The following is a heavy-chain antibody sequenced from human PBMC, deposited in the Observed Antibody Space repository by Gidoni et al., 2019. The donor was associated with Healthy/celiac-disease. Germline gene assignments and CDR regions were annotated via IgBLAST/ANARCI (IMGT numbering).Heavy chain of an antibody. D-gene: IGHD2-2*01. CDR1: GFTFGSYE. V-gene: IGHV3-48*03. CDR2: ISSSGSTI. Sequence: EVQLVESGGGLVQPGGSLGLSCAASGFTFGSYEMNWVRQAPGKGLEWVSYISSSGSTIYYADSVKGRFTISRDNAKNSLYLQMNSLRAEDTAVYYCARASRDGKAYAFDIWGQGTMVTVSS. J-gene: IGHJ3*02. CDR3: ARASRDGKAYAFDI.